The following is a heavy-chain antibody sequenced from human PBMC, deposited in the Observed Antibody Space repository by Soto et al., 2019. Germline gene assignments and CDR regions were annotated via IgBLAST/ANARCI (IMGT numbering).Heavy chain of an antibody. Sequence: GASVKVSCKASGGTFSSYAISWVGQAPGQGLEWMGGIIPIFGTANYAQQFQGRVTITADKSTSTASMELSSLRSEDTAVYYCARRIGDGFDISGQGRMVTVSS. CDR1: GGTFSSYA. V-gene: IGHV1-69*06. CDR2: IIPIFGTA. J-gene: IGHJ3*02. CDR3: ARRIGDGFDI.